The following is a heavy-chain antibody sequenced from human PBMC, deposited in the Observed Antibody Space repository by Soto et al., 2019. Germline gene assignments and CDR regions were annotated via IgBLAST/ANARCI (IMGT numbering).Heavy chain of an antibody. Sequence: VGSLQISCKGSGYTFTDYWIGWVRQLPGKGLEWMGIIYPGDSDTRYSPSFQGQVTITADKSTSTAYLQWNTLKASDTAMYYCARHISNVRYYYYAVDVWGQGTPVTVSS. CDR1: GYTFTDYW. CDR2: IYPGDSDT. V-gene: IGHV5-51*01. J-gene: IGHJ6*02. CDR3: ARHISNVRYYYYAVDV. D-gene: IGHD3-9*01.